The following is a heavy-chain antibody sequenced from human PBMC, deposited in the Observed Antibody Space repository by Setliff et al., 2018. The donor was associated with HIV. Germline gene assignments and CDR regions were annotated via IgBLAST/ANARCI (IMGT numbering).Heavy chain of an antibody. J-gene: IGHJ6*03. D-gene: IGHD3-10*01. CDR1: GYTFTNYY. CDR2: MNCMNGDT. Sequence: ASVKVSCKTSGYTFTNYYVNWVRQAPGQGLEWIGIMNCMNGDTSYAQNLKGRFTISRDNAKNTLYLQMNSLRAEDTAVYYCARDRLESLWYGDLHYMDVWGKGTTVTVSS. V-gene: IGHV1-46*01. CDR3: ARDRLESLWYGDLHYMDV.